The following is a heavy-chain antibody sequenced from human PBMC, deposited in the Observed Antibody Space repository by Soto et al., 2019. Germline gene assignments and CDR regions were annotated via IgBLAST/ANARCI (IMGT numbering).Heavy chain of an antibody. V-gene: IGHV3-43*01. CDR3: ARETLSFGSALDV. J-gene: IGHJ6*02. Sequence: GGSLRLSCAASGFRFDDYNIHWVRQAPGKGLEWVSLITWNGGNTYYADSVKGRFTISRDGTTESVSLQMTSLKREDTGLYYCARETLSFGSALDVWGQGTMVTVYS. CDR2: ITWNGGNT. CDR1: GFRFDDYN. D-gene: IGHD3-3*01.